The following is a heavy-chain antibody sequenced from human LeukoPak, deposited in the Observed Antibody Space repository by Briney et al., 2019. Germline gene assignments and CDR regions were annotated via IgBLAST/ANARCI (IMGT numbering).Heavy chain of an antibody. CDR1: GSTFSSYW. J-gene: IGHJ4*02. V-gene: IGHV3-74*01. CDR3: ARDKPSSIAARFDY. Sequence: GGSLRLSCAASGSTFSSYWMHWVRQAPGKGLVWVSRINSDGSSTSYADSVKGRFTISRDNAKNTLYLQMNSLRAEDTAVYYCARDKPSSIAARFDYWGQGTLVTVSS. D-gene: IGHD6-6*01. CDR2: INSDGSST.